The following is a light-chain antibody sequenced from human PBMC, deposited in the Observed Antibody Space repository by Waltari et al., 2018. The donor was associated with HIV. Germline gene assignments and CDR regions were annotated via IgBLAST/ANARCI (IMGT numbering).Light chain of an antibody. CDR2: WAS. Sequence: DIVMTQSPHSLAVSLGEMATTTCKSSQSLIYSSANKNYLAWYQQNPGHPPNLPIYWASTRESGVLERFSGSGSGKDFTLTISSLQAEDVAVYYCQQYYSTPITFGQGTRLEIK. CDR3: QQYYSTPIT. CDR1: QSLIYSSANKNY. V-gene: IGKV4-1*01. J-gene: IGKJ5*01.